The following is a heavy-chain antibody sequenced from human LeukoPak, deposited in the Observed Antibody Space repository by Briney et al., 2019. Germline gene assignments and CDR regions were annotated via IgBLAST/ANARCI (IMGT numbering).Heavy chain of an antibody. CDR1: GYTFTSYD. D-gene: IGHD4-17*01. J-gene: IGHJ4*02. CDR2: MNPNNGNT. Sequence: GATVKASCKASGYTFTSYDINWVRQATGQGLEWMGWMNPNNGNTGYAQKFQGRVTMTRNTSISTAYMELSSLRSKDTAVYYCARRHPGDYSDYWGQGTLVTVSS. CDR3: ARRHPGDYSDY. V-gene: IGHV1-8*01.